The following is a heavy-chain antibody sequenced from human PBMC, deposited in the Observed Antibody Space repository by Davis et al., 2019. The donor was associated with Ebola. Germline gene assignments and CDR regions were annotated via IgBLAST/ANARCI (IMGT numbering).Heavy chain of an antibody. CDR3: AKGAKYSSGWNHWFDP. J-gene: IGHJ5*02. CDR2: LGLSADT. CDR1: GFVFSSYV. D-gene: IGHD6-19*01. V-gene: IGHV3-23*01. Sequence: GGSLRLSCAASGFVFSSYVMSWVRRAPGKGLEWVSTLGLSADTYYADSVKGRFTISRDNAKNSLYLQMNSLRDEDTAVYYCAKGAKYSSGWNHWFDPWGQGTLVTVSS.